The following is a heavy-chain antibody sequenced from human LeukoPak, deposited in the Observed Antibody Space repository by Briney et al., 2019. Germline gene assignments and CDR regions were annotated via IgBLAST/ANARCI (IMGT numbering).Heavy chain of an antibody. V-gene: IGHV3-66*01. CDR1: GLTVRNNY. D-gene: IGHD3-3*02. CDR2: IYSGGST. Sequence: PGGSLRLSCAASGLTVRNNYMSWVRQAPGKGLEGVSLIYSGGSTYYADSVKGRFTISRDNSNNTVYLQMNSLRAEDTAVYYCARAPSNAHFDYWGQGTLVTVSS. CDR3: ARAPSNAHFDY. J-gene: IGHJ4*02.